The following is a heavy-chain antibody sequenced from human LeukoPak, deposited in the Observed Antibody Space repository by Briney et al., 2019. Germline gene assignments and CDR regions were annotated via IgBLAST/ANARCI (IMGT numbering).Heavy chain of an antibody. D-gene: IGHD3-10*01. V-gene: IGHV4-30-2*01. Sequence: PSQTLSLTCAVSGGSISSGGYSWSWIRQPPGKGLEWIGYIYHSGSTYYNPSLKSRVTISVDRSKNQFSLKLSSVTAADTAVYYCARERITMVRGVPLNWFDPWGQGTLVTVSS. CDR3: ARERITMVRGVPLNWFDP. CDR2: IYHSGST. CDR1: GGSISSGGYS. J-gene: IGHJ5*02.